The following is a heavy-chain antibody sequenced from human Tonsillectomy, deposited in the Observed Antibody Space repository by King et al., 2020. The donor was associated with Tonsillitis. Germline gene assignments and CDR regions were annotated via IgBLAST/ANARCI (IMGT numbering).Heavy chain of an antibody. CDR3: ATDSPSPD. CDR1: GYTFTRYY. Sequence: QLVQSGAEVKKPGASVKVSCKASGYTFTRYYMHWVRQAPGQGLEWMGIINPTGGSTRYAQKFQGRVTMTRDTSTSTVYMELSSLGSDDTAVYYCATDSPSPDGARGTRDPVS. CDR2: INPTGGST. D-gene: IGHD1-14*01. J-gene: IGHJ4*02. V-gene: IGHV1-46*01.